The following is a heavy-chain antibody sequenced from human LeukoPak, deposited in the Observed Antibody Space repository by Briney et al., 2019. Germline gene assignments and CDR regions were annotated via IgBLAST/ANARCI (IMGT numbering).Heavy chain of an antibody. D-gene: IGHD1-1*01. CDR2: IYSTGNT. V-gene: IGHV4-39*01. J-gene: IGHJ4*02. CDR1: GDSISSGDYY. Sequence: PSQTLSLTCTVSGDSISSGDYYWGWIRQSPGKGLEWIASIYSTGNTYFNPSFKSRVTISVDTSKNQFSLNMHSVTAADTAVYYCARHQLGRRKPFDYWGQGSLVTVSS. CDR3: ARHQLGRRKPFDY.